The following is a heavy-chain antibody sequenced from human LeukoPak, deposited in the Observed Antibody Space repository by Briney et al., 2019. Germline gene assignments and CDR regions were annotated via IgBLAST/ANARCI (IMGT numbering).Heavy chain of an antibody. CDR2: INPSGGST. J-gene: IGHJ6*02. V-gene: IGHV1-46*01. CDR1: GYTFTGYY. Sequence: ASVKVSCKASGYTFTGYYMHWVRQAPGQGLEWMGIINPSGGSTSYAQKFQGRVTMTRDTSTSTVYMELSSLRSEDTAVYYCARDQSLVAGTAVVGYYYYGMDVWGQGTTVTVSS. D-gene: IGHD6-19*01. CDR3: ARDQSLVAGTAVVGYYYYGMDV.